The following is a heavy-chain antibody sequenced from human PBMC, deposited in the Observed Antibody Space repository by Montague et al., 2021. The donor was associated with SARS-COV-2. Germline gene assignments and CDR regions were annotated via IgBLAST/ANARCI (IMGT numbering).Heavy chain of an antibody. Sequence: SETLSLTSAVSGDSIISNNWWSWVRQSPHKGLEWIGEIYHLGGTXYNPSLESRITMSIDKSNNQFSLTLTSVTAADTAVYHCARLISMSRGPIRHYMWFDPWGPGTLVTVSS. CDR2: IYHLGGT. D-gene: IGHD3-10*01. CDR1: GDSIISNNW. J-gene: IGHJ5*02. CDR3: ARLISMSRGPIRHYMWFDP. V-gene: IGHV4-4*02.